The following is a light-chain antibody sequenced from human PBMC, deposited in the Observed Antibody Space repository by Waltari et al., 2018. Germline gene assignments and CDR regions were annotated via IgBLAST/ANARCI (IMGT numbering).Light chain of an antibody. J-gene: IGLJ3*02. Sequence: QSVLTQPPSVSGTPGQRVTISCSGSASNIGNNLVNWYQQFPGKAPKLLIYRIDQRPSGAPDLSSGSTSGTSASLAISGLQSEDEAEYYCAAWDDSLNGRWVFGGGTKVTVL. V-gene: IGLV1-44*01. CDR2: RID. CDR1: ASNIGNNL. CDR3: AAWDDSLNGRWV.